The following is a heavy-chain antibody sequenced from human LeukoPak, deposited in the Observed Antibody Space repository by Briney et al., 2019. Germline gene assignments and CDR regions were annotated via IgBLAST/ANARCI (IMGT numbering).Heavy chain of an antibody. D-gene: IGHD3-10*01. Sequence: PGGSLRLSCAASGFTFSSYSMNWVRQAPGKGLEWVSYIDTSGSPIYYADSVKGRFTISRDNAKNSLYLQMNSLRSEDTAVYYCAYGSGSLDYWGQGTLVTVSS. J-gene: IGHJ4*02. CDR2: IDTSGSPI. CDR3: AYGSGSLDY. V-gene: IGHV3-48*01. CDR1: GFTFSSYS.